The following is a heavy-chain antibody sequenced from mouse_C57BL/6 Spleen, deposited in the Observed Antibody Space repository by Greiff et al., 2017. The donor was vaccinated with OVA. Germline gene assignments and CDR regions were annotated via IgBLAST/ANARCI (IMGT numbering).Heavy chain of an antibody. CDR2: IDPETGGT. Sequence: VQLQHSGAELVRPGASVTLSCKASGYTFTDYEMHWVKQTPVHGLEWIGAIDPETGGTAYNQKFKGKAILTADKSSSTAYMELRSLTSEDSAVYYCTRKRRDYWGQGTTLTVSS. CDR3: TRKRRDY. D-gene: IGHD2-12*01. CDR1: GYTFTDYE. V-gene: IGHV1-15*01. J-gene: IGHJ2*01.